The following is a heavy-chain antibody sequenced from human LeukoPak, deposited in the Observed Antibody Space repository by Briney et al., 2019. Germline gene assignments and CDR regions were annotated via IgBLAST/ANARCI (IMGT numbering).Heavy chain of an antibody. Sequence: ASVKVSCKASGYTFTSYGISWVRQAPGQGLEWMGWISAYNGNTNYAQKLQGRVTMTTDISTSTAYMELRSLRSDDTAVYYCAREGDSSSSGYFDYWGQGTLVTVSS. CDR1: GYTFTSYG. J-gene: IGHJ4*02. V-gene: IGHV1-18*01. CDR2: ISAYNGNT. CDR3: AREGDSSSSGYFDY. D-gene: IGHD6-6*01.